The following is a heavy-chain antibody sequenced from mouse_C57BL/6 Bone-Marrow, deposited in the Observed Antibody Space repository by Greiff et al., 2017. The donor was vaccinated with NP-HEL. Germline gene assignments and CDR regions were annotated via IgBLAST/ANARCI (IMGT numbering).Heavy chain of an antibody. CDR1: GYTFTSYW. V-gene: IGHV1-69*01. CDR2: IDPSDSYT. J-gene: IGHJ2*01. CDR3: ARDGYYVGFDY. D-gene: IGHD2-3*01. Sequence: QVQLQQSGAELVMPGASVKLSCKASGYTFTSYWMHWVKQRPGQGLEWIGEIDPSDSYTNYNQKFKGKSTLTVDKSSSTAYMQLSSLTSEDSPVYYCARDGYYVGFDYWGQGTTLTVSS.